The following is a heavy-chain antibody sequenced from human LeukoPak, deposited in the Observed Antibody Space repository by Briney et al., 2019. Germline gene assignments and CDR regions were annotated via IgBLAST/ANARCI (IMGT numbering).Heavy chain of an antibody. V-gene: IGHV3-23*01. Sequence: GGSLRLSCQASGFTSYMYAMSWVRQAPGKGLEWVASMCGTAGCTFYPDSVKGRFTISRDNSKNVLYLRMNSLTAEDTAIYYCAKDRPNFHENSGHYYRRDGDSWGQGTLVTVSS. D-gene: IGHD3-22*01. J-gene: IGHJ5*01. CDR2: MCGTAGCT. CDR1: GFTSYMYA. CDR3: AKDRPNFHENSGHYYRRDGDS.